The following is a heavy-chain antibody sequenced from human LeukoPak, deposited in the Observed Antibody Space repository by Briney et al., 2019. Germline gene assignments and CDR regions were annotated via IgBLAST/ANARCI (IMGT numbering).Heavy chain of an antibody. CDR1: GFTFSSYT. D-gene: IGHD3-22*01. V-gene: IGHV3-21*01. CDR3: ARDSMIVGWYFQH. Sequence: PGGSLRLSCAASGFTFSSYTMNWVRQAPGKGLEWVSSISSSSSYIYYADSVKGRFTISRDNAKKSLYLQMNSLRAEDTAVYYCARDSMIVGWYFQHWGQGTLVTVSS. J-gene: IGHJ1*01. CDR2: ISSSSSYI.